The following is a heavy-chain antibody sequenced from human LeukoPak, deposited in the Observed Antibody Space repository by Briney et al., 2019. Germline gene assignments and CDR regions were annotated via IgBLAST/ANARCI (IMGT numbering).Heavy chain of an antibody. V-gene: IGHV3-33*01. CDR3: ARGYLPPRSKNYYMDV. J-gene: IGHJ6*03. D-gene: IGHD1-1*01. Sequence: GGSLRLSCAASGFTFSIHGMLGVRQAPGKGLEWVAVIWYDGSNKYYADSVKGRFTISRDNPENTLYLQMNSLRAEHTAVYYCARGYLPPRSKNYYMDVSGKGTTVTVSS. CDR2: IWYDGSNK. CDR1: GFTFSIHG.